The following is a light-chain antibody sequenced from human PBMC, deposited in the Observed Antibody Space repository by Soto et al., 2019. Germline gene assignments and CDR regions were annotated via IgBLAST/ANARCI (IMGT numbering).Light chain of an antibody. CDR2: GAS. V-gene: IGKV3-20*01. J-gene: IGKJ1*01. Sequence: EIVLTQSPGTLSLSPGERATLSCRASQSVSSSYLAWYQQRPGQAPRLLIYGASSRATGIPHRFSGSGSGTDFTLTISRLEPEDVAVYYCQQYGSSPPWTFGQGTKVEIK. CDR3: QQYGSSPPWT. CDR1: QSVSSSY.